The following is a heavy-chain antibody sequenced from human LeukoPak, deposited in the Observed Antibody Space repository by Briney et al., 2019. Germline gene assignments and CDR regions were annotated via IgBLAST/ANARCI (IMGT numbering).Heavy chain of an antibody. Sequence: ASVKVSCKASGYTFTSYGISWVRQAPGKGLEWMGGFDPEDGETIYAQKFRGRVTMTEDTSTDTAYMELSSLRSEDTAVYYCATGAAIFGVGPFDYWGQGTLVTVSS. D-gene: IGHD3-3*01. V-gene: IGHV1-24*01. J-gene: IGHJ4*02. CDR2: FDPEDGET. CDR1: GYTFTSYG. CDR3: ATGAAIFGVGPFDY.